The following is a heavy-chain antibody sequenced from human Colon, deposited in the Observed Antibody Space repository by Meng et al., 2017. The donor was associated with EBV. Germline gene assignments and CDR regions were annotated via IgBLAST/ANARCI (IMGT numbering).Heavy chain of an antibody. J-gene: IGHJ4*02. CDR1: GGSINSGDYY. CDR3: ARNYYFDY. CDR2: IYYTGST. V-gene: IGHV4-30-4*01. Sequence: QGRRQVSGPGLVKPSQTLSLTCTVSGGSINSGDYYWSWIRQPPGKGLEWIGYIYYTGSTYYSPSLKSRVTISMDTSKNQFSLRLSSVTAADTAVYYCARNYYFDYWGQGTLVTVSS.